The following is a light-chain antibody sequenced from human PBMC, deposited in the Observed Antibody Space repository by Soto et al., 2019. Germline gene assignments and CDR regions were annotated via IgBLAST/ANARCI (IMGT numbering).Light chain of an antibody. J-gene: IGLJ1*01. CDR1: SSDVGGYNY. Sequence: QSVLTQPPSASGSPGQSVTISCTGTSSDVGGYNYVSWYQQHPGKAPKLMIYEVSKRPSGVPDRFSGSKSGNTASLTVSGLQAEDEADYYCAAWDDSLSGPGVFGTGTKVTVL. CDR2: EVS. V-gene: IGLV2-8*01. CDR3: AAWDDSLSGPGV.